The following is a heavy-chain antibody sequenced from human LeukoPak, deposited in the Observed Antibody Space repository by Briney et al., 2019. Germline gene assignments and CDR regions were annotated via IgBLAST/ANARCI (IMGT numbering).Heavy chain of an antibody. V-gene: IGHV1-8*01. Sequence: GASVKVSCKASGYTFTSYDINWVRQATGQGLEWMGWMNPNSGNTGYAQKFQGRVTMTRNTSISTAYMELSSLRSEDTAVYYCARVESEANCSGGSCYSWWAYYYYYMDVWGKGTTVTISS. J-gene: IGHJ6*03. CDR2: MNPNSGNT. CDR1: GYTFTSYD. CDR3: ARVESEANCSGGSCYSWWAYYYYYMDV. D-gene: IGHD2-15*01.